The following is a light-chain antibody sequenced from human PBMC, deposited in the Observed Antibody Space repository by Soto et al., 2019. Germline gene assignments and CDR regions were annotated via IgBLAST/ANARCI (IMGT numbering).Light chain of an antibody. V-gene: IGLV2-14*01. CDR3: TSFTSTTSVYV. CDR1: GRDIASYNY. CDR2: EVT. Sequence: QSALTQPACVSGSLGQAITISCTGTGRDIASYNYSSWYQQLPGKAPKLMIYEVTIRPSGISNRFSGSKSGNTASLTISGLQAEDEADYFCTSFTSTTSVYVFGTGTKVTVL. J-gene: IGLJ1*01.